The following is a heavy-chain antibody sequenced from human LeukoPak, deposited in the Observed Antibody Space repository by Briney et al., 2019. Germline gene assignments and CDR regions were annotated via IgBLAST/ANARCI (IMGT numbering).Heavy chain of an antibody. V-gene: IGHV1-2*02. CDR2: INPNSGDT. D-gene: IGHD3-3*01. CDR3: AREMYYDFWRGSDY. J-gene: IGHJ4*02. CDR1: GYTFTGYY. Sequence: ASVKVSCKASGYTFTGYYMHWMRQAPGQGLEWMGWINPNSGDTNYAQKFQGRVTMTRDTSISTAYMELSRLRSDDTAVYYCAREMYYDFWRGSDYWGQGTLVTVSS.